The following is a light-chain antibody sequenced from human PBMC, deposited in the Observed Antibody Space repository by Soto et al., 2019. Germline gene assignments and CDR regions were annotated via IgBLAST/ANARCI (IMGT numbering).Light chain of an antibody. V-gene: IGKV3-20*01. CDR2: GAS. J-gene: IGKJ1*01. CDR1: QSISSNY. CDR3: QQYCSPPRA. Sequence: IVLTQSPGTLSLSPGERTTLSCRASQSISSNYLHWYQKKPGQTPRLLIFGASSRATGIPARFSGSGSGTDFTRTITRLEPEDFAVYYCQQYCSPPRAFGQGTKVEVK.